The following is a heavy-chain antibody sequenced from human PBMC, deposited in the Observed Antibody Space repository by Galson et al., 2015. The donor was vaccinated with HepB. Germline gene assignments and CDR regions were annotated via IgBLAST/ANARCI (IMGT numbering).Heavy chain of an antibody. Sequence: SLRLSCAASGFTFDDYAMHWVRQAPGKGLEWVSSISWNSGNIGYVASVKGRFTISRDNAKNSLYLQMNSLRAEDTALYYCAKDFSVAATCFDYWGQGTLVTVSS. V-gene: IGHV3-9*01. CDR3: AKDFSVAATCFDY. CDR2: ISWNSGNI. D-gene: IGHD6-19*01. J-gene: IGHJ4*02. CDR1: GFTFDDYA.